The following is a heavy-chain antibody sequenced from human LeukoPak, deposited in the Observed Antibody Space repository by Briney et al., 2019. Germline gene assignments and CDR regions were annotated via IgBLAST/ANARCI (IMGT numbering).Heavy chain of an antibody. Sequence: GGSLRLSCAASGFTVSGNYMNWVRQAPGKGLEWGSIVYSGGSTYYADSVRGRFTISRDNADNTLYLQMKSLRAEDTAVYYCGRVAPLGSSTYYAFDIWGQGAVVTVSS. CDR3: GRVAPLGSSTYYAFDI. J-gene: IGHJ3*02. V-gene: IGHV3-53*01. D-gene: IGHD1-26*01. CDR1: GFTVSGNY. CDR2: VYSGGST.